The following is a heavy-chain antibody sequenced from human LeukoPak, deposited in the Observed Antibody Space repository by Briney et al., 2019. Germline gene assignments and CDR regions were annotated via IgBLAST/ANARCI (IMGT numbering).Heavy chain of an antibody. J-gene: IGHJ1*01. V-gene: IGHV3-15*01. CDR3: AKHIYGVVSIQQ. Sequence: PGGSLRLSCAASGFTFSSYVMSWVRQAPGKGLEWVGRIRSRADGGTAEYATAVEGRFTISRDDSTNTLYLHMSNVKTEDTAVYYCAKHIYGVVSIQQWGQGTLVTVSS. D-gene: IGHD3-3*01. CDR2: IRSRADGGTA. CDR1: GFTFSSYV.